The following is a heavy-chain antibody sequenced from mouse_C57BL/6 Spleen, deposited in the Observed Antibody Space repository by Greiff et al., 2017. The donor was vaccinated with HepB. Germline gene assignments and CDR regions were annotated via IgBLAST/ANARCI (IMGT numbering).Heavy chain of an antibody. Sequence: DVMLVESGGGLVQPGGSLKLSCAASGFTFSDYYMYWVRQTPEKRLEWVAYISNGGGSTYYPDTVKGRITISRDNAKNTLYLQMSRLKSEDTAMYCCAGRYGNYGFACWGQGTLVTVSA. V-gene: IGHV5-12*01. CDR1: GFTFSDYY. J-gene: IGHJ3*01. D-gene: IGHD2-10*02. CDR3: AGRYGNYGFAC. CDR2: ISNGGGST.